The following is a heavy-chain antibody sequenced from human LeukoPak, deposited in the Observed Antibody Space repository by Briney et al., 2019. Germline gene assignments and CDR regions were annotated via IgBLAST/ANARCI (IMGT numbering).Heavy chain of an antibody. CDR2: IFYSGST. Sequence: SETLSLTCTVPGGSLSGYYWSWIRQPPGKGLEWIGYIFYSGSTNYNPSLKSRVTISVDTSKNQFSLKLSSVTAADTAVYYCARGEWDLLFDYWGQGTLVTVSS. D-gene: IGHD1-26*01. CDR3: ARGEWDLLFDY. J-gene: IGHJ4*02. CDR1: GGSLSGYY. V-gene: IGHV4-59*01.